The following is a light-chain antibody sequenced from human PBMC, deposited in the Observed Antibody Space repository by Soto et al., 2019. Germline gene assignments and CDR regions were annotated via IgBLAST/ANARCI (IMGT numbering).Light chain of an antibody. Sequence: VLTQPASVSGSPGQSITISCTGTSSDVGAYNYDSWYQQHPGKVPKLIIYDVNNRPSGVSNRFSGSKSGNTASLTISGLQTEDEADYYCSSYTSATTYVFGTGTKVTVL. CDR3: SSYTSATTYV. V-gene: IGLV2-14*01. J-gene: IGLJ1*01. CDR2: DVN. CDR1: SSDVGAYNY.